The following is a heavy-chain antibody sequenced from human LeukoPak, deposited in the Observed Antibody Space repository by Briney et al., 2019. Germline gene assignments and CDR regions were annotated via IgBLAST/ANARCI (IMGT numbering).Heavy chain of an antibody. V-gene: IGHV3-74*01. Sequence: GGSLRLSCAASGFTFSSHWMHWVRQTPGKGLVWVSRIKSDGSSVDYADSVKGRFTISRDNAKNALYLQMNSLRAEDMAVYYCVRDGVGAPPFDYWGQGALVTVSS. CDR3: VRDGVGAPPFDY. J-gene: IGHJ4*02. CDR1: GFTFSSHW. CDR2: IKSDGSSV. D-gene: IGHD1-26*01.